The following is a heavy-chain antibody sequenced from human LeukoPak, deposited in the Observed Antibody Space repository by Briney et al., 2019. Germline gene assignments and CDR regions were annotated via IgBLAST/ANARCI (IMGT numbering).Heavy chain of an antibody. V-gene: IGHV4-4*07. CDR1: GGSLSSFY. CDR3: ARGLGGASYYMDV. D-gene: IGHD3-16*01. J-gene: IGHJ6*03. Sequence: SETLSLTCTVSGGSLSSFYWSWVRQPAGKGREWIGRVDTSGDTHYNPSLKSRATMSLDTSKKQFSLKLNSVAVADTAVYYCARGLGGASYYMDVWGKGTTVTVSS. CDR2: VDTSGDT.